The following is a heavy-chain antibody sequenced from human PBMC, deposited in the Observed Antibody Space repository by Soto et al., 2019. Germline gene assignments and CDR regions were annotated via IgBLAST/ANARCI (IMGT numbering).Heavy chain of an antibody. D-gene: IGHD3-10*01. CDR3: AREVEGSYSPADF. Sequence: ASVKVSCKTSGYTFTDHGIDWVRQAPGRGLEWVGWVSSYNGNTNYAYNLKDRVIMTTDASTSTAYMELRGLRSDDTAVYYCAREVEGSYSPADFWGQGTPVTVSS. J-gene: IGHJ4*02. CDR1: GYTFTDHG. CDR2: VSSYNGNT. V-gene: IGHV1-18*01.